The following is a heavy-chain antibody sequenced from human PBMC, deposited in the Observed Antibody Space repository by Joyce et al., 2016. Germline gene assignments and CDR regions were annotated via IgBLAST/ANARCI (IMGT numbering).Heavy chain of an antibody. D-gene: IGHD6-13*01. CDR1: GGTFGSYG. J-gene: IGHJ1*01. V-gene: IGHV1-69*06. CDR2: IIPIFDTA. Sequence: QVQLVQSGAEVKKPGSSVQVACRTSGGTFGSYGVSWVRQAPGHGLEWVGGIIPIFDTAKYAQKVPGRGTITADKSTSTAYMELSSLRSEDTAMYYCARDHGTEGFHHWGQGTLVIVSS. CDR3: ARDHGTEGFHH.